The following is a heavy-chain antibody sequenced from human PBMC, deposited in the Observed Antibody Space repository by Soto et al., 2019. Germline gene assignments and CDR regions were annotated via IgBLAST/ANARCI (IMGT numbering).Heavy chain of an antibody. CDR1: GGTFSSYA. CDR2: IIPIFGTA. J-gene: IGHJ4*02. Sequence: ASVKVSCKASGGTFSSYAISWVRQAPGQGLEWMGGIIPIFGTANYAQKFQGRVTITADESTSTAYMELSSLGSKDTAVYYCARDMAAAGTGRFDYWGQGTLVTVSS. V-gene: IGHV1-69*13. CDR3: ARDMAAAGTGRFDY. D-gene: IGHD6-13*01.